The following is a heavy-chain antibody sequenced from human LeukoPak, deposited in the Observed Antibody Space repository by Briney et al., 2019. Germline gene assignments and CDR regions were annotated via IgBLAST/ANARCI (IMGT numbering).Heavy chain of an antibody. Sequence: GASVKVSCKASGYTFTSYYMHWVRQAPGRGLEWMGRIIPILGIANYAQKFQGRVTITADKSTSTAYMELSSLRSEDTAVYYCASPQDGVVVPAAMDYWGQGTLVTVSS. CDR3: ASPQDGVVVPAAMDY. V-gene: IGHV1-69*02. CDR1: GYTFTSYY. CDR2: IIPILGIA. J-gene: IGHJ4*02. D-gene: IGHD2-2*01.